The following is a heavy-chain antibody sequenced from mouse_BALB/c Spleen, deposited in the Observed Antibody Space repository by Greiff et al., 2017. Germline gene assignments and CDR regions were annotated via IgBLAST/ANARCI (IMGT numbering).Heavy chain of an antibody. CDR3: ASLITTATAWFAY. CDR1: GYSITSDYA. D-gene: IGHD1-2*01. Sequence: VQLQQSGPGLVKPSQSLSLTCTVTGYSITSDYAWNWIRQFPGNKLEWMGYISYSGSTSYNPSLKSRISITRDTSKNQFFLQLNSVTTEDTATYYCASLITTATAWFAYWGQGTLVTVSA. CDR2: ISYSGST. J-gene: IGHJ3*01. V-gene: IGHV3-2*02.